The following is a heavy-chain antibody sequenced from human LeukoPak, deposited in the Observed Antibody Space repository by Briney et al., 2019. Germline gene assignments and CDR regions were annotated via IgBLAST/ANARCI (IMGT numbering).Heavy chain of an antibody. CDR1: GGSISTYY. V-gene: IGHV4-59*01. J-gene: IGHJ6*03. CDR2: MYDNGSA. Sequence: SETLSLTCSVSGGSISTYYWNWIRQPPGKGLEWIGYMYDNGSANYNPSLNSRVTMSVDTSKNQFSLKLISVTAADTALYYCARANSVGYYYYMDVWGKGTTVTVSS. CDR3: ARANSVGYYYYMDV. D-gene: IGHD5/OR15-5a*01.